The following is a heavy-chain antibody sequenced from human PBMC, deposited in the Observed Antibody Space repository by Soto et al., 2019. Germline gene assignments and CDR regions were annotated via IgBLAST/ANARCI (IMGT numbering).Heavy chain of an antibody. Sequence: QVQLQESGPGLVKPSETLSLTCTVSGGSISNFYWTWIRQPPGKGLEWLGFISYSGSTSYNPSLRSRVAISVDTSKNHLSLALSSVTVADTAVYYCARYSGTYYVYWGQGPLVTVSS. J-gene: IGHJ4*02. V-gene: IGHV4-59*01. CDR2: ISYSGST. D-gene: IGHD1-26*01. CDR3: ARYSGTYYVY. CDR1: GGSISNFY.